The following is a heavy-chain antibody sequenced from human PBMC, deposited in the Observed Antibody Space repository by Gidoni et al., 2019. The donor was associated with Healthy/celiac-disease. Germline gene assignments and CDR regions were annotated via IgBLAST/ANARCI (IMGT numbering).Heavy chain of an antibody. V-gene: IGHV3-48*02. CDR3: ARDVAFTGEPTNFDY. CDR2: ISSSRSTI. D-gene: IGHD7-27*01. Sequence: EVQLVESGGGLVQPGGSLRLSCDASGFTFSRYSMNWVRQAPGTGLEWVSYISSSRSTIYYADSVKGRFTISRDNAKNSLYLQMNSLRDEDTAVYYCARDVAFTGEPTNFDYWGQGTLVTVSS. J-gene: IGHJ4*02. CDR1: GFTFSRYS.